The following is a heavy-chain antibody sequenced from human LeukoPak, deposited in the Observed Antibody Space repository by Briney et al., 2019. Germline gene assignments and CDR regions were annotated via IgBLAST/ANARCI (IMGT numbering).Heavy chain of an antibody. CDR3: ARGPTVDY. J-gene: IGHJ4*02. D-gene: IGHD4-17*01. CDR2: INHSGST. V-gene: IGHV4-34*01. CDR1: GGSFSGYY. Sequence: PSETLSLTCAVYGGSFSGYYWSWIRQPPGKGLEWIGEINHSGSTNYNPSLKSRVTISVDTPKNQFSLKLSSVTAADTAVYYCARGPTVDYWGQGTLVTVSS.